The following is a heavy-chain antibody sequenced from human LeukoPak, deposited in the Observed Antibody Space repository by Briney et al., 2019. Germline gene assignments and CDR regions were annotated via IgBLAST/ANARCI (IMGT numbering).Heavy chain of an antibody. J-gene: IGHJ4*02. CDR1: GFTFSSYS. V-gene: IGHV3-48*01. CDR2: ISSSSSTI. D-gene: IGHD6-25*01. CDR3: ARDSQAAGLDY. Sequence: PGGSLGLSCAASGFTFSSYSMNWVRQAPGKGLEWVSYISSSSSTIYYADSVKGRFTISRDNAKNSLYLQMNSLRAEDTAVYYCARDSQAAGLDYWGQGTLVTVSS.